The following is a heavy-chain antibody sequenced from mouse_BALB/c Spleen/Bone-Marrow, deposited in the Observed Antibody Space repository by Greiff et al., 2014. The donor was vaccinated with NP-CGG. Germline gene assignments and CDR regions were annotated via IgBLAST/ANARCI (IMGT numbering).Heavy chain of an antibody. CDR3: ARSRGTTVTTYYFDY. V-gene: IGHV1S29*02. CDR2: IYPHNGGN. D-gene: IGHD2-2*01. CDR1: GYTFTDYN. Sequence: VQLQQSGPELVKPGASVKISCKASGYTFTDYNMHWVKQSHGKSLEWIVYIYPHNGGNGYNQKFKNKATLTVDSSSSTAYMELRSLTSEDSAVYYCARSRGTTVTTYYFDYWGQGTTLTVSS. J-gene: IGHJ2*01.